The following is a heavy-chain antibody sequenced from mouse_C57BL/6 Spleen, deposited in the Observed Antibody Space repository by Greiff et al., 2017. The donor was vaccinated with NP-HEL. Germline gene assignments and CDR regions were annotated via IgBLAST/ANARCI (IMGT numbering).Heavy chain of an antibody. CDR3: ARGQLRGTWFAY. CDR1: GYTFTSYW. Sequence: VQLQQPGAELVKPGASVKMSCKASGYTFTSYWITWVKQRPGQGLEWIGDIYPGSGSTNYNEKFKSKATLTVDTSSSTAYMQLSSLTSEDSAVYYCARGQLRGTWFAYWGQGTLVTVSA. CDR2: IYPGSGST. V-gene: IGHV1-55*01. D-gene: IGHD3-2*02. J-gene: IGHJ3*01.